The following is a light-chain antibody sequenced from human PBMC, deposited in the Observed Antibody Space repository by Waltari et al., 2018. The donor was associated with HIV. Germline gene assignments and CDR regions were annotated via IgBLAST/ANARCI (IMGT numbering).Light chain of an antibody. CDR3: AAWGASLSAWV. CDR2: MKN. J-gene: IGLJ3*02. Sequence: QSVLTQPTSASWTPGPRVTLSCSGSSANNGSNYVYWYQQLPGKDPKPPFFMKNQRPSWVPDRFSGSKSGTSASLAISGLRSDDEADYYCAAWGASLSAWVFGGGTKLTVL. CDR1: SANNGSNY. V-gene: IGLV1-47*01.